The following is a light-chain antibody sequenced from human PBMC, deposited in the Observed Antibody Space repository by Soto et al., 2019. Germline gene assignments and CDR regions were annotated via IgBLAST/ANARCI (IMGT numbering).Light chain of an antibody. V-gene: IGKV3-20*01. CDR2: GAS. CDR1: QSVSSSF. CDR3: QQYGSSPVT. J-gene: IGKJ4*01. Sequence: EIVLTQSPGTLSLSPGEGATLSCRASQSVSSSFLAWYQQKPGQAPRLLIYGASSRATGIPDRFSGSGSGTDFTLTISRLEPEDFAVSYCQQYGSSPVTFGGGTKVEIK.